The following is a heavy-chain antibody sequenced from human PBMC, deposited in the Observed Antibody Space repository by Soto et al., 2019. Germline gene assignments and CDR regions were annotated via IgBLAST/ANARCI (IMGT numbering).Heavy chain of an antibody. D-gene: IGHD6-6*01. CDR1: GFTFSSYA. Sequence: EVQLLESGGGLVQPGGSLRLSCAASGFTFSSYAMSWVRQAPGKGLEWVSAISGSGGSTYYADSVKGRFTISRVNSKNTLYLQMNSLRAEDTAVYYCAKDSTAYSSSYDFDYWGQGTLVTVSS. V-gene: IGHV3-23*01. CDR3: AKDSTAYSSSYDFDY. J-gene: IGHJ4*02. CDR2: ISGSGGST.